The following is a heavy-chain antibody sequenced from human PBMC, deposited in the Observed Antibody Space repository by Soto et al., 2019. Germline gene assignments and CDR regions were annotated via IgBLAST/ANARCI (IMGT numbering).Heavy chain of an antibody. Sequence: SETLSLTCTVSGGSISSGDYYWSWIRQPPGKGLEWIGYIYYSGSTYYNPSLKGRVTISVDTSKNQFSLKLSSVTAADTAVYYCARSDSSGYYGSDYWGQGTLVTVSS. V-gene: IGHV4-30-4*01. CDR2: IYYSGST. CDR1: GGSISSGDYY. J-gene: IGHJ4*02. CDR3: ARSDSSGYYGSDY. D-gene: IGHD3-22*01.